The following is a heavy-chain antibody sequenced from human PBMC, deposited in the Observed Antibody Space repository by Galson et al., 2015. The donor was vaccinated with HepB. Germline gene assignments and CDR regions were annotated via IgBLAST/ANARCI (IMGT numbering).Heavy chain of an antibody. J-gene: IGHJ5*02. CDR2: IYPGDSGT. Sequence: QSGAEVKRHGESLKISWKGSGYSFTSYWIGWVRQMPGKGLEWMGIIYPGDSGTRYSPSFQDQVTIAADKSISTAYLQWSSLKASDTAMYYCARLVWYGDTNGETFDPWGQGTLFTVSS. V-gene: IGHV5-51*01. CDR1: GYSFTSYW. CDR3: ARLVWYGDTNGETFDP. D-gene: IGHD4-17*01.